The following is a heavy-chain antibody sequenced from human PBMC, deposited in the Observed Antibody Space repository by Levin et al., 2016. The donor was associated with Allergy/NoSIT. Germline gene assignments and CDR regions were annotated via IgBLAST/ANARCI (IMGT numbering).Heavy chain of an antibody. V-gene: IGHV3-15*01. D-gene: IGHD5-18*01. Sequence: GGSLRLSCAASGFTFRNAWMSWVRQAPGKGLEWVGRIKSIADDGTVDNAAPVKGRFTISRDDSKNTLYLQMNSLKTEDTAVYYCTTGSSYGPYFDYWGQGTLVTVSS. CDR1: GFTFRNAW. CDR2: IKSIADDGTV. J-gene: IGHJ4*02. CDR3: TTGSSYGPYFDY.